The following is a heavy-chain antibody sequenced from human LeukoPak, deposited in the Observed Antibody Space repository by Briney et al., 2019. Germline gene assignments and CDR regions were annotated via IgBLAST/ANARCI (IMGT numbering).Heavy chain of an antibody. CDR1: EGTFSSYA. J-gene: IGHJ4*02. Sequence: SVTVSGKASEGTFSSYAISWVRQAPGQGLEWMGRIIPIFGTANYAQKFQGRVTITTDESTSTAYMELSSLRSEDTAVYYCARDRGRGYSYGYDLDYWGQGTLVTVSS. V-gene: IGHV1-69*05. CDR3: ARDRGRGYSYGYDLDY. D-gene: IGHD5-18*01. CDR2: IIPIFGTA.